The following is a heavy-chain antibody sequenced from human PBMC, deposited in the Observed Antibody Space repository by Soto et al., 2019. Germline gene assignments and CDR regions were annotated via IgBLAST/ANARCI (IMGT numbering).Heavy chain of an antibody. D-gene: IGHD3-22*01. V-gene: IGHV4-59*01. Sequence: QVQLQESGPGLVKPSETLSLTCTVSGGSISSYYWSWIRQPPGKGLEWIGYIYYSGSTNYKPALKCRVTISVDASKNQFSLKLSSVNAADTAVYYCASTPRVGYCDSSGYFGYWGQGTLVT. CDR2: IYYSGST. CDR3: ASTPRVGYCDSSGYFGY. CDR1: GGSISSYY. J-gene: IGHJ4*02.